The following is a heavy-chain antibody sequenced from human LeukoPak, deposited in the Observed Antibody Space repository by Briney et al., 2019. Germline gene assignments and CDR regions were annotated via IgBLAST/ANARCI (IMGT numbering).Heavy chain of an antibody. D-gene: IGHD3-10*01. CDR2: IYPGDSDT. Sequence: GESLQISCKGSGCSFTSYWIGWVRQMPGKGLEWMGIIYPGDSDTRYSPSFQGQVTISADKSISTAYLQWSSLKASDAAMYYCARRVYGSGSHFDYWGQGTLVTVSS. J-gene: IGHJ4*02. V-gene: IGHV5-51*01. CDR1: GCSFTSYW. CDR3: ARRVYGSGSHFDY.